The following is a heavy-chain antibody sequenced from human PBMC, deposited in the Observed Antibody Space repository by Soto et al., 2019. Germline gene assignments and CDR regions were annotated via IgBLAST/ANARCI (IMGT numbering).Heavy chain of an antibody. CDR2: ISGSGTTK. CDR3: AGAVSAVVSYYYYGMDV. CDR1: GFTFSSYE. J-gene: IGHJ6*02. V-gene: IGHV3-48*03. D-gene: IGHD5-18*01. Sequence: EVQLMESGGGWVQPGGSLRLSCAASGFTFSSYEMNWVRQAPGKGLEWVSYISGSGTTKMYADSVKGRFTISRDNARKSLYLQMNSLRVEDTAVYYCAGAVSAVVSYYYYGMDVWGQGTTVTVSS.